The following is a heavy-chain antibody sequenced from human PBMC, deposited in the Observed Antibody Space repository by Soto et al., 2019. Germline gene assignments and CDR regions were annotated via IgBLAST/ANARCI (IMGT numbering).Heavy chain of an antibody. D-gene: IGHD2-2*01. J-gene: IGHJ4*02. V-gene: IGHV1-18*01. CDR3: ARDVGYCSSSTCLIDH. Sequence: GASVKVSCKASGYTFNTYGISWVRQATGQGLEWMGWISTVNGETRYAQKFQARVTVTTDTSTTTGYMELRSLSSDDTAVYYCARDVGYCSSSTCLIDHWGQGTLVTVSS. CDR1: GYTFNTYG. CDR2: ISTVNGET.